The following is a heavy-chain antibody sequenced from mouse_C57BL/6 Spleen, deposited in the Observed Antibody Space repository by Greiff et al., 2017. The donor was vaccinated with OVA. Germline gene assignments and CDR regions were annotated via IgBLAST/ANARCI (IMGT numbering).Heavy chain of an antibody. V-gene: IGHV1-80*01. CDR3: AGSSTAPAEVYYAMDY. CDR1: GYAFSSYW. J-gene: IGHJ4*01. D-gene: IGHD1-2*01. CDR2: IYPGDGDT. Sequence: QVQLKQSGAELVKPGASVKISCKASGYAFSSYWMNWVKQRPGKGLEWIGQIYPGDGDTNYNGKFKGKATLTADKSSSTAYMQLSSLTSEDSAVYFCAGSSTAPAEVYYAMDYWGQGTSVTVSS.